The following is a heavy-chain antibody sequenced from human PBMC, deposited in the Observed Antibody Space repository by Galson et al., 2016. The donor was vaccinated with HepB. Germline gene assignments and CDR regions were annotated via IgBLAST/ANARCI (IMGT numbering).Heavy chain of an antibody. D-gene: IGHD2-21*01. CDR2: LNSDGTTT. J-gene: IGHJ5*02. CDR1: GFTFSSYW. V-gene: IGHV3-74*01. Sequence: SLRLSCAASGFTFSSYWMHWVRQAPGKGLVWVSRLNSDGTTTRYADSVKGRFTISRDNAKNTLYLQMNSVRAEDTAVYYCARAEANWDGGGDNWFDPWGQGTLVTVSS. CDR3: ARAEANWDGGGDNWFDP.